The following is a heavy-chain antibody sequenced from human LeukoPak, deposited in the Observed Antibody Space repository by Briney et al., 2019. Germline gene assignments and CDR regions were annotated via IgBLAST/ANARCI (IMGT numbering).Heavy chain of an antibody. V-gene: IGHV4-31*03. CDR2: IYSSGST. CDR1: GGSIRRGGYY. Sequence: SQTLSLTCTVSGGSIRRGGYYWSWIRQHPGKGLEWIGYIYSSGSTYYNPSLQSRVTISVDTSKNQFSLRLNSVTAADTAVYYCARVVVAATYSPWGQGTLVTVSS. J-gene: IGHJ5*02. CDR3: ARVVVAATYSP. D-gene: IGHD2-15*01.